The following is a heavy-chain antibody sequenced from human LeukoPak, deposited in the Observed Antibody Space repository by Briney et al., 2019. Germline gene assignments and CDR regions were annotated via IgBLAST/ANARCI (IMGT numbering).Heavy chain of an antibody. CDR1: GGSISSSSYY. J-gene: IGHJ6*03. CDR3: ARDNYDSSGYYDYYYYYYMDV. CDR2: IYYSGST. D-gene: IGHD3-22*01. V-gene: IGHV4-39*07. Sequence: SETLSLTCTVSGGSISSSSYYWGWIRQPPGKGLEWIGSIYYSGSTYYNPSLKSRVTISVDTSKNQFSLKLSSVTAADTAVYYCARDNYDSSGYYDYYYYYYMDVWAKGPRSPSP.